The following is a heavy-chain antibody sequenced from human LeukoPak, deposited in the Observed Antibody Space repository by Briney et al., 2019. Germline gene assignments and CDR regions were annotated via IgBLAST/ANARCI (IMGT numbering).Heavy chain of an antibody. CDR3: ARAGNHCSGGSCYRSGFDY. CDR1: GYTLSELS. V-gene: IGHV1-2*02. CDR2: INPNSGGT. Sequence: ASVKVSCKVSGYTLSELSMHWVRQAPGQGLEWMGWINPNSGGTNYAQKFQGRVTMTRDTSISTAYMELSRLRSDDTAVYYCARAGNHCSGGSCYRSGFDYWGQGTLVTVSS. J-gene: IGHJ4*02. D-gene: IGHD2-15*01.